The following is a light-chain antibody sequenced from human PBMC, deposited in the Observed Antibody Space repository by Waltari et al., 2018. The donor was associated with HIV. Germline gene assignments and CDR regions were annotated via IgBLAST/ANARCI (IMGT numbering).Light chain of an antibody. CDR3: AAWDDSLNGVV. J-gene: IGLJ2*01. V-gene: IGLV1-44*01. CDR2: NNY. Sequence: QSVLTQPPSASGTPGQRVTISCSGSSSNIGSNTVNWYRQPPGTAPKLLIYNNYQRPSGVPDRFSGSKSGTSASLAISGLQSEDEADYYCAAWDDSLNGVVFGGGTKLTVL. CDR1: SSNIGSNT.